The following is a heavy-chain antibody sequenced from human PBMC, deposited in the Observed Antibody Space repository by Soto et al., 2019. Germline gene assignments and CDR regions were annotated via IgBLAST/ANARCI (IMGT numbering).Heavy chain of an antibody. CDR1: GYTFTNYD. CDR2: MSPKSGNT. V-gene: IGHV1-8*01. D-gene: IGHD7-27*01. Sequence: QVQLLQSWAEVKKPGASVKVSCKASGYTFTNYDINWVRQTTGQGLEWMGWMSPKSGNTGYAQQFQGRVTMTRDTSISTAYMELSSLRSEDTAVYFCTRGPPNWGFDYWGQGILVTVSS. CDR3: TRGPPNWGFDY. J-gene: IGHJ4*02.